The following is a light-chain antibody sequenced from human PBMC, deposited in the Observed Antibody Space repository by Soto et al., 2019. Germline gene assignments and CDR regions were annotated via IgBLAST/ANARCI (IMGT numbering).Light chain of an antibody. J-gene: IGLJ2*01. CDR2: EVR. CDR3: ASWDDSQNVVL. CDR1: SSDVGGYNF. V-gene: IGLV2-8*01. Sequence: QSVLTQPPSASGSPGQSVTISCSGTSSDVGGYNFVSWYQQHPGKAPKFLIYEVRKRPSGVPARFSGSKSGNTASLTISGLQAEDEADYFCASWDDSQNVVLFGGGTKLTVL.